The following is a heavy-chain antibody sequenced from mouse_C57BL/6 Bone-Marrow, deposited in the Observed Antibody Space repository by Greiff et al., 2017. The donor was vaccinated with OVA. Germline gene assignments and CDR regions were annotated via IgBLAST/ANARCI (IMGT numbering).Heavy chain of an antibody. J-gene: IGHJ2*01. V-gene: IGHV1-4*01. CDR3: ARKGWLLSYYFDY. Sequence: VHLVESGAELARPGASVKMSCKASGYTFTSYTMHWVKQRPGQGLEWIGYINPSSGYTKYNQKFKDKATLTADKSSSTAYMQLSSLTSEDSAVYYCARKGWLLSYYFDYWGQGTTLTVSS. CDR1: GYTFTSYT. D-gene: IGHD2-3*01. CDR2: INPSSGYT.